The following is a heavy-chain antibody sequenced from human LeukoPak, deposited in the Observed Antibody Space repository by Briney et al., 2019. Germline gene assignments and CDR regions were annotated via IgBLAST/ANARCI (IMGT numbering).Heavy chain of an antibody. Sequence: GGSLRLSCEASGFIFSTYAFHWVRQAPGKGPDSMAFITYDGSDTYFADSVKGRFTLSRDNSKNALYLQMNSLTSADTAMYYCARPGGYAFDVWGQGTMVTVSS. CDR2: ITYDGSDT. J-gene: IGHJ3*01. V-gene: IGHV3-30*04. D-gene: IGHD3-10*01. CDR1: GFIFSTYA. CDR3: ARPGGYAFDV.